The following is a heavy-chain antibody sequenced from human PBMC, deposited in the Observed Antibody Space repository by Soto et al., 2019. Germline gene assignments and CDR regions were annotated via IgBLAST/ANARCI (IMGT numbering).Heavy chain of an antibody. D-gene: IGHD3-10*01. J-gene: IGHJ6*02. CDR3: ARDGGYRGTSYYYGMDV. V-gene: IGHV3-64D*06. Sequence: GGSLRLSCSASGFTFSSYVMHWVRQAPGQGLEYVSAISSTGGTTLYTDSVKGRFTISRDNSRNTVYLQMSSLRPEDTAVYFCARDGGYRGTSYYYGMDVWGQGTTVTVSS. CDR2: ISSTGGTT. CDR1: GFTFSSYV.